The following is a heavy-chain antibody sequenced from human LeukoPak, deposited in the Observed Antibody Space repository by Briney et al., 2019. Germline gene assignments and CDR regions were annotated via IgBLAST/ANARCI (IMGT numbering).Heavy chain of an antibody. Sequence: ASVKVSCKASGYTFTSYGISWVRQAPGQGLEWMGWISAYNGNTNYAQKLQGRVTITTDTSTSTAYMELRSLRSDDTAVYYCARVGGAIFAVVQGYDYWGQGTLVTVSS. J-gene: IGHJ4*02. CDR1: GYTFTSYG. D-gene: IGHD3-3*01. CDR3: ARVGGAIFAVVQGYDY. V-gene: IGHV1-18*01. CDR2: ISAYNGNT.